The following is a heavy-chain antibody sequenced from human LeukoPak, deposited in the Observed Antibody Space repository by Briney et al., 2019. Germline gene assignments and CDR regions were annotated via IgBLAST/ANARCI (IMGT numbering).Heavy chain of an antibody. J-gene: IGHJ3*02. D-gene: IGHD3-10*01. CDR3: ARVCGSGSYAFDI. V-gene: IGHV3-21*01. Sequence: PGGSLRLSCAASGFTFSSYSMNWVRQAPGKGLEWVSSISSSSSYIYYADSVKGRFTISRDNAKNSLYLQMNSLRAEDTAVYYCARVCGSGSYAFDIWGQGTMVTVSS. CDR2: ISSSSSYI. CDR1: GFTFSSYS.